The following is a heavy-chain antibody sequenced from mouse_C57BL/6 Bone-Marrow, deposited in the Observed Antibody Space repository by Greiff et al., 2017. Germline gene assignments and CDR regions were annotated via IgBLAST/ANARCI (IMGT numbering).Heavy chain of an antibody. Sequence: QVHVKQPGAELVRPGTSVKLSCKASGYTFTSYWMHWVKQRPGQGLEWIGVIDPSDSYTNYNQKFQGKATLTVDTSSSTAYMQLSSLTSEDSAVYYCARDYDYDPYYFDYWGQGTTLTVSS. V-gene: IGHV1-59*01. CDR3: ARDYDYDPYYFDY. D-gene: IGHD2-4*01. J-gene: IGHJ2*01. CDR2: IDPSDSYT. CDR1: GYTFTSYW.